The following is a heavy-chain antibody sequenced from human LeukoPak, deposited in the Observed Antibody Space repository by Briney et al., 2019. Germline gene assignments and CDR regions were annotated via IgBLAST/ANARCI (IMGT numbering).Heavy chain of an antibody. CDR3: ARVRGVIKGVPYNWFDP. J-gene: IGHJ5*02. D-gene: IGHD3-10*01. CDR1: GYTFTSYD. V-gene: IGHV1-8*01. Sequence: GASVKVSCKASGYTFTSYDINWVRQATGQGLEWMGWMNPNSGNTGYAQKFQGRVTMTRNTSISTAYMELSSLRSEDTAVYYCARVRGVIKGVPYNWFDPWGQGTLVTVSS. CDR2: MNPNSGNT.